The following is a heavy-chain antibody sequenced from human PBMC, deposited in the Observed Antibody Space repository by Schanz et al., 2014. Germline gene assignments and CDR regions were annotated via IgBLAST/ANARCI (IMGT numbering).Heavy chain of an antibody. CDR3: VSGRLQIQGGTVEF. J-gene: IGHJ4*02. D-gene: IGHD3-16*02. CDR1: GLNFDYYG. Sequence: TSGLNFDYYGMNWVRQAPGKGLEWVANIGYDGSEKYYVDSVKGRFTISRDKSKVTLYLQRSGLTREDTVVYYCVSGRLQIQGGTVEFWGQGTLDTVSS. V-gene: IGHV3-33*01. CDR2: IGYDGSEK.